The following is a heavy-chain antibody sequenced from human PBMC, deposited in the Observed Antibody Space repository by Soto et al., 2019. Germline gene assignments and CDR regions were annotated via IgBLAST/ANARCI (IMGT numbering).Heavy chain of an antibody. D-gene: IGHD3-3*01. CDR2: IYYSGST. CDR3: ARGSLRFLEWLFVPSDPPMDYYYYGMDV. J-gene: IGHJ6*02. V-gene: IGHV4-31*03. CDR1: GGSISSGGYY. Sequence: SETLSLTCTVSGGSISSGGYYWSWIRQHPGKGLEWIGYIYYSGSTYYNPSLKSRVTISVDTSKNQFSLKLSSVTAADTAVYYCARGSLRFLEWLFVPSDPPMDYYYYGMDVWGQGTTVTVSS.